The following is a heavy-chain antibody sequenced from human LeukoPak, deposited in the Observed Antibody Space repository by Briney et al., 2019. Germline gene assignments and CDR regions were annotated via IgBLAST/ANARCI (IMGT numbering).Heavy chain of an antibody. V-gene: IGHV3-53*01. CDR1: GFPVSSYH. Sequence: GGSLRLSCTASGFPVSSYHMSCARQAPGEGREGVSVIYCGGSTFYADSVEGRATLSRDNSKNTLYLQMNSLRAEDTSVYYCARVSGELLGPYYFDYWGQGTLVTVSS. D-gene: IGHD3-10*01. CDR2: IYCGGST. J-gene: IGHJ4*02. CDR3: ARVSGELLGPYYFDY.